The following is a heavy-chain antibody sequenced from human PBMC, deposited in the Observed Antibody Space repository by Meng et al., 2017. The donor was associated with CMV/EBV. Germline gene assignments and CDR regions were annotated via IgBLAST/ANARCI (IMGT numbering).Heavy chain of an antibody. D-gene: IGHD3-22*01. CDR1: GGSFSGYY. CDR3: ARRTMIDAFDI. J-gene: IGHJ3*02. Sequence: GSLRLSCAVYGGSFSGYYWSWIRQPPGKGLEWIGEINHSGSTNYNPSLKSRVTISVDTSKNQFSLKLSSVTAADTAVYYCARRTMIDAFDIWGQGTMVTVS. CDR2: INHSGST. V-gene: IGHV4-34*01.